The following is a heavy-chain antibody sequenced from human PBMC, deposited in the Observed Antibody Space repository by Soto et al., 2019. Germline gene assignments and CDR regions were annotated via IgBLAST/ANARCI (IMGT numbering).Heavy chain of an antibody. V-gene: IGHV4-34*01. D-gene: IGHD3-10*01. CDR2: INHSGST. J-gene: IGHJ4*02. CDR1: GGSFSGYY. Sequence: SENVSLTCAVYGGSFSGYYWSWIRQPPGNGLEWIGEINHSGSTNYNPSLKSRVTISVDTSKNQFSLKLSSVTAADTAVYYCARDGYYGSGSYYNEKRETPQLDYWGQGALVT. CDR3: ARDGYYGSGSYYNEKRETPQLDY.